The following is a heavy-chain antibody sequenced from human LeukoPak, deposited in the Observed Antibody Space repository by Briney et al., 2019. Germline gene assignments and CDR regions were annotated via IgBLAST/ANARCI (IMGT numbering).Heavy chain of an antibody. Sequence: SVKVSCKASGGTFSNYVISWVRQAPGQGLEWMGGIIPIFGTANYAQKFQGRVTITADESTSTAYMELSSLRSEDTAVYYCARYDCSSTSCYPPRYYYMDVWGKGTTVTVSS. J-gene: IGHJ6*03. CDR3: ARYDCSSTSCYPPRYYYMDV. D-gene: IGHD2-2*01. CDR2: IIPIFGTA. V-gene: IGHV1-69*13. CDR1: GGTFSNYV.